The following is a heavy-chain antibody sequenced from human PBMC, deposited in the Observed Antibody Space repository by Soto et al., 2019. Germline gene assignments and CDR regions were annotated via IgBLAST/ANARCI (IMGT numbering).Heavy chain of an antibody. CDR2: ISGSGSST. V-gene: IGHV3-23*01. CDR3: AKDQLAVAGLNWFDP. D-gene: IGHD6-19*01. Sequence: GGSLRLSCAASGFTFSCYAMSWVRQAPGKGLEWVSAISGSGSSTYYADSVKGRFTISRDNSKNTLYLQMDNLRAEDTAVYYCAKDQLAVAGLNWFDPWGQGTLVTVSS. CDR1: GFTFSCYA. J-gene: IGHJ5*02.